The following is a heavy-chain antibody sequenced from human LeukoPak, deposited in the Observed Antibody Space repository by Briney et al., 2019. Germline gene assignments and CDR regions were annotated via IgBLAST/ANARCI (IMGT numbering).Heavy chain of an antibody. Sequence: PGGSLRLSCAASGFTFSSYAMSWVRQAPGKGLEWVSAIIDTGNTSHADRAQGRFTISSHSSKTTTFRQMTRLRPDDAAVYYCAKAPVASCRGAFCYPFDYWGLGTLVTVSS. CDR3: AKAPVASCRGAFCYPFDY. D-gene: IGHD2-15*01. CDR2: IIDTGNT. J-gene: IGHJ4*02. CDR1: GFTFSSYA. V-gene: IGHV3-23*01.